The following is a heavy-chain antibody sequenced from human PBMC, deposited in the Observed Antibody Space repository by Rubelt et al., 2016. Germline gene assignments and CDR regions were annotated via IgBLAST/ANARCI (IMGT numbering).Heavy chain of an antibody. CDR2: INPNSGGT. Sequence: QVQLVQSGAEVKKPGASVKVSCKASGYTFTGYYMHWVRQAPGQGLEWMGWINPNSGGTNYAQKVQGRVTMTRYTSISTAYMELSRLRSDDTAVYYCARFAIGGHSSGYLFDYWGQGTLVTVSS. D-gene: IGHD3-22*01. V-gene: IGHV1-2*02. CDR3: ARFAIGGHSSGYLFDY. CDR1: GYTFTGYY. J-gene: IGHJ4*02.